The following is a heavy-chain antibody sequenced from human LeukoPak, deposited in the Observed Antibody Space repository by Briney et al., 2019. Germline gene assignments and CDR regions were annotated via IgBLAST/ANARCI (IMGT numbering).Heavy chain of an antibody. V-gene: IGHV5-51*01. CDR3: ARLAAVTPHYLDY. CDR2: IYPGDSDT. D-gene: IGHD6-13*01. Sequence: GESLKISCQGPGYSFVSYWIGWVRQMPGKGLEWMGIIYPGDSDTRYSPSFQGRITISADKSISIAYLQWSSLKSSDTAMYYCARLAAVTPHYLDYWGQGTLVTVSS. J-gene: IGHJ4*02. CDR1: GYSFVSYW.